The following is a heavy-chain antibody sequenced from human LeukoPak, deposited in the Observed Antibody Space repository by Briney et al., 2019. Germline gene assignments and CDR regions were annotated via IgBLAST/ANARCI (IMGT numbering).Heavy chain of an antibody. CDR3: ARDRGQSVMITFGGVIGTDTYFDY. J-gene: IGHJ4*02. D-gene: IGHD3-16*02. CDR1: GFTFSSYW. CDR2: IKQDGSEK. Sequence: GSLRLSCAASGFTFSSYWMSWVRQAPGKGLEWVANIKQDGSEKYYVDSVKGRFTISRDNAKNSLYLQMNSLRAEDTAVYYCARDRGQSVMITFGGVIGTDTYFDYWGQGTLVTVSS. V-gene: IGHV3-7*01.